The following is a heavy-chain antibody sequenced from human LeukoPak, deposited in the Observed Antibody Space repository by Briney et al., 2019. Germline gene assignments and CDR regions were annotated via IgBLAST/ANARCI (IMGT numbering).Heavy chain of an antibody. V-gene: IGHV4-61*02. CDR2: ISSSGST. J-gene: IGHJ4*02. Sequence: SQTLSLTCTVSGGSISSGSYYWSWFRQPDGKGLEWIGRISSSGSTNYNPSLKSRVTISVDTSKNQFFLKLSSVTATDTAVYYCAREAPRPDYWGQGTLVTVSS. CDR1: GGSISSGSYY. CDR3: AREAPRPDY.